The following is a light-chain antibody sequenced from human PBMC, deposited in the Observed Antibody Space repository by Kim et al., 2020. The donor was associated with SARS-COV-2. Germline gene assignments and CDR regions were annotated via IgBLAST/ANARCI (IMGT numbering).Light chain of an antibody. CDR2: GAS. Sequence: LSLSPGARVTLSCRASQSRDSIDLAWYQQKPGQAPRLLIHGASSRATGIPDRFSGSGSGTDFTLTISRLEPEDSAIYYCQQYGATFGGGTKVDIK. CDR1: QSRDSID. V-gene: IGKV3-20*01. J-gene: IGKJ4*01. CDR3: QQYGAT.